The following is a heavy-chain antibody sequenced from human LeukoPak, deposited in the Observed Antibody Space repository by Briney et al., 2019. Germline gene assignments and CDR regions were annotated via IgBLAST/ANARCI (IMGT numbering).Heavy chain of an antibody. CDR2: INNDGSST. V-gene: IGHV3-74*01. CDR3: ARGAAWEPPQDY. D-gene: IGHD1-26*01. CDR1: GFTFSNYW. J-gene: IGHJ4*02. Sequence: GGSLRLSCAASGFTFSNYWMHWVRQALGKGLVWVSRINNDGSSTDYADSVRGRFTISRDNAKNTLYLQMNSLRAEDTAVYYCARGAAWEPPQDYWGQGTLVTVSS.